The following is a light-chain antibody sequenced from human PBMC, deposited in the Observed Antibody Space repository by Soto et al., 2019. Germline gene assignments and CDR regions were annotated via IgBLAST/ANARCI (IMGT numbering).Light chain of an antibody. J-gene: IGLJ2*01. CDR2: DVT. CDR1: STDVGDFNY. CDR3: SSYSSSTTHVV. Sequence: QSXLTQPASVSGSXXXSVXXXXTGTSTDVGDFNYVSWYQHLPGRAPKLIIYDVTNRPSGISYRFSASKSGRTASLTISGLQAEDEADYYCSSYSSSTTHVVFGGGTKLTVL. V-gene: IGLV2-14*03.